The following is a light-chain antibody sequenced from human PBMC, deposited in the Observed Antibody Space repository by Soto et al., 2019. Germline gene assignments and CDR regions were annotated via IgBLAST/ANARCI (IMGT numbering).Light chain of an antibody. J-gene: IGLJ1*01. V-gene: IGLV1-44*01. CDR1: SSNIGDNP. CDR3: AAWDDSLNAL. Sequence: QSVLTQPPSASGTPGQRVTISCSGSSSNIGDNPVNWYQQVPGAAPKLLIYINDQRPSGVPDRFSGSKSGTSASLAISGLQPEDEADYYCAAWDDSLNALLGTGTKVTVL. CDR2: IND.